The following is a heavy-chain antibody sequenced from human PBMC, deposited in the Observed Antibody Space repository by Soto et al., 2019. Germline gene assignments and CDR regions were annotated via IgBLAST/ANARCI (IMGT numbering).Heavy chain of an antibody. D-gene: IGHD1-7*01. CDR1: GFTFSGSA. CDR3: TRQNNWNYFFGPQSAFDI. Sequence: PGGSLRLSCAASGFTFSGSAMHWVRQASGKGLEWVGRIRSKANSYATAYAASVKGRFTISRDDSKKTAYLQMNSLKTEDTAVYYCTRQNNWNYFFGPQSAFDIWGQGTMVTVSS. CDR2: IRSKANSYAT. V-gene: IGHV3-73*01. J-gene: IGHJ3*02.